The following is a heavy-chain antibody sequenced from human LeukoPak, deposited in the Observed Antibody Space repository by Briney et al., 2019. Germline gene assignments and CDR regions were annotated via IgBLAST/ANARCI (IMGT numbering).Heavy chain of an antibody. D-gene: IGHD6-13*01. Sequence: ASETLSLTCTVSGGSVSTGSYYWNWIRQPPGKGLEWIGYISYSGSTIYNPSLKSRVIISVDTSKNQFSLKLSSVTAADTAVYYCARTYSSSGLGYFDLWGRGTLVTVSS. CDR3: ARTYSSSGLGYFDL. CDR1: GGSVSTGSYY. CDR2: ISYSGST. J-gene: IGHJ2*01. V-gene: IGHV4-61*01.